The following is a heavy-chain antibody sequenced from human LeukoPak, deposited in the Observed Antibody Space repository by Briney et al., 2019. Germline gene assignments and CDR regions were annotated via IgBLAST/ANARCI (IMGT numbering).Heavy chain of an antibody. CDR2: IYTSGST. CDR3: ARDRTPPFNDYGDYGSFDI. D-gene: IGHD4-17*01. CDR1: GGSISSGSYY. J-gene: IGHJ3*02. Sequence: PSQTLSLTCTVSGGSISSGSYYWSWIRQPAGKGLEWIGRIYTSGSTNYNPSLKSRVTISVDTSKNQFSLKLSSVTAADTAVYYCARDRTPPFNDYGDYGSFDIWGQGTMVTVSS. V-gene: IGHV4-61*02.